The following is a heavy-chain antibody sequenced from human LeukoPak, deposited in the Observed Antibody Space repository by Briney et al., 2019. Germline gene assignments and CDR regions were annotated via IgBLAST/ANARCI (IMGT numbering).Heavy chain of an antibody. D-gene: IGHD5-24*01. CDR3: ARDPPAVAINTYG. J-gene: IGHJ4*02. CDR2: IYSGGDT. CDR1: GVPVRNNL. Sequence: PGGSLRLSCAASGVPVRNNLMLWFRQAPGKGLEWVSLIYSGGDTHYADSVKGRFTISRDNSKNTLYLQMNNLRAEDTAVYYCARDPPAVAINTYGWGQGTLVTVSS. V-gene: IGHV3-66*01.